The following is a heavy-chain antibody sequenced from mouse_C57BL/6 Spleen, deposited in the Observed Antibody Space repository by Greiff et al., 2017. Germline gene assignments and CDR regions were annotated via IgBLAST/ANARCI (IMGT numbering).Heavy chain of an antibody. D-gene: IGHD4-1*01. V-gene: IGHV1-26*01. Sequence: VQLQQSGPELVKPGASVKISCKASGYTFTDYYMNWVKQSHGKSLEWIGDINPNNGGTSYNQKFKGKATLTVDKSSSTAYMELRSLTSEDSAVYYCARSWGDWYFDVWGTGTTVTVSS. CDR2: INPNNGGT. CDR3: ARSWGDWYFDV. CDR1: GYTFTDYY. J-gene: IGHJ1*03.